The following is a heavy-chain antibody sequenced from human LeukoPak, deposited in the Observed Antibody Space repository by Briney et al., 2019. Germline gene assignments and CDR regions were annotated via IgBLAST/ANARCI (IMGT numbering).Heavy chain of an antibody. CDR3: ARDTRGGGSFD. Sequence: PGGSLRLSCVASGITFSSYWMSWVRQGQGKGLEWVANIKQDGSEKYYVDSVKGRFTISRDNAKNSLYLQMNSLRAEDTAVYYCARDTRGGGSFDWGQGTLVTVSS. CDR2: IKQDGSEK. V-gene: IGHV3-7*01. D-gene: IGHD2-15*01. J-gene: IGHJ4*02. CDR1: GITFSSYW.